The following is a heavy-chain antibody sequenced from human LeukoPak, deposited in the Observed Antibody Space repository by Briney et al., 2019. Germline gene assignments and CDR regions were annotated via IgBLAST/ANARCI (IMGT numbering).Heavy chain of an antibody. Sequence: SETLSLTCAVYGGSFSGYYWSWIRQPPGKGLEWIGEINHSGSTNYNPSLKSRVTISVDTSKNQFPLKLSSVTAADTAVYYCARVPTFWSGYYSGGPGYYYYGMDVWGQGTTVTVSS. J-gene: IGHJ6*02. D-gene: IGHD3-3*01. V-gene: IGHV4-34*09. CDR1: GGSFSGYY. CDR2: INHSGST. CDR3: ARVPTFWSGYYSGGPGYYYYGMDV.